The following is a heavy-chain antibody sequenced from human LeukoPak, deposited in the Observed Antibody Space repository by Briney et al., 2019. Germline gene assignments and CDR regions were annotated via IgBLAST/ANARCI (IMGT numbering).Heavy chain of an antibody. J-gene: IGHJ6*02. CDR1: GYTFTSYD. CDR3: ARRRGVVYYYYYGMDV. D-gene: IGHD3-10*01. Sequence: ASVKVSCKASGYTFTSYDINWVRQAAGQGLEWMGRMNPNSGNTGYAQKFQGRVTMTRNTSISTAYMELSSLRSEDTAVYYCARRRGVVYYYYYGMDVWGQGTTVTVSS. V-gene: IGHV1-8*01. CDR2: MNPNSGNT.